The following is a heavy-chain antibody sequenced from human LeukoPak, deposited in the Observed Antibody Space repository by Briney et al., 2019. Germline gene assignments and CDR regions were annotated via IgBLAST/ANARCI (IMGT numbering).Heavy chain of an antibody. CDR2: IFSGGTT. Sequence: GGSLRLSYAASGFTVSSSHMSWVRQAPGKGLVWVSVIFSGGTTYYADSVKGRFTISRDNSKNTLYLQMNSLRAEDTALYYCARDVGSFFDYWGQGTLVTVSS. V-gene: IGHV3-53*01. CDR1: GFTVSSSH. CDR3: ARDVGSFFDY. D-gene: IGHD1-26*01. J-gene: IGHJ4*02.